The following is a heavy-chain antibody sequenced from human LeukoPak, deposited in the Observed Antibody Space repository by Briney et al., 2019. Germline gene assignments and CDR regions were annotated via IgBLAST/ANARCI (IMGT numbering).Heavy chain of an antibody. CDR1: GFTFSSYS. Sequence: GGSLRLSCAASGFTFSSYSMNWVRQAPGKGLEWVSSISSSSSYIYYADSVKGRFTISRDNAKNSLYLQMNSLRAEDTAVYYCARGGYCSSTSCYSADNWFDPWGQGTLVTVSS. V-gene: IGHV3-21*01. CDR2: ISSSSSYI. CDR3: ARGGYCSSTSCYSADNWFDP. D-gene: IGHD2-2*01. J-gene: IGHJ5*02.